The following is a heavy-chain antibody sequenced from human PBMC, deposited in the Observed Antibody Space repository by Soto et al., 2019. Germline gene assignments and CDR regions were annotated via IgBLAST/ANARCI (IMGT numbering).Heavy chain of an antibody. D-gene: IGHD6-13*01. CDR2: IYYSGST. CDR3: ARDQGSSSWFWFDP. CDR1: CGSISSYY. Sequence: SETLSLTCTVSCGSISSYYWSWIRQPPGKGLEWIGYIYYSGSTNYNPSLKSRVTISVDTSKNQFSLKLSSVTAADTAVYYCARDQGSSSWFWFDPWGQGTLVTSPQ. J-gene: IGHJ5*02. V-gene: IGHV4-59*01.